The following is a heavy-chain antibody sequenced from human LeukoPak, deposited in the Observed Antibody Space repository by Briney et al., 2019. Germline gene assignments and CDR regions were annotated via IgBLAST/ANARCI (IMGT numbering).Heavy chain of an antibody. CDR1: GGSISSYY. V-gene: IGHV4-59*01. Sequence: ASETLSLTCTVSGGSISSYYWSWIRQPPGKGLEWIGYIYYSGSTNYNPSLKSRVTISVDTSKNQFSLKLSSVTAADTAVYYCARGSGSYSRNWFDPWGQGTLVTVSS. J-gene: IGHJ5*02. CDR2: IYYSGST. CDR3: ARGSGSYSRNWFDP. D-gene: IGHD1-26*01.